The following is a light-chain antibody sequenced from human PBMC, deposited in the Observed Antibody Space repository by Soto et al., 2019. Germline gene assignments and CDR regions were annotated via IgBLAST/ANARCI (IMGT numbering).Light chain of an antibody. CDR3: LKHNSYPIT. CDR2: AAS. CDR1: QGINHH. V-gene: IGKV1-17*03. Sequence: DIQMTQSPSAMSASVGDRVTITCRASQGINHHLVWFQQRPGKVPKRPLYAASRLESGVPSRLCGSGSGTEFTLTISSLQPKDFAAYYCLKHNSYPITLGQGTRLEI. J-gene: IGKJ5*01.